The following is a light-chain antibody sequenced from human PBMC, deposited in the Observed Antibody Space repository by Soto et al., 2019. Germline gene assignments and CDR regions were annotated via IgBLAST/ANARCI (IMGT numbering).Light chain of an antibody. CDR3: CSYAGSYTYYV. V-gene: IGLV2-11*01. CDR1: SSDVGGYNY. Sequence: QSLLTQPPSVSGSPGQSFTISCTGTSSDVGGYNYVSWYQQHPGKAPKLMIYDVSKRPSGVPDRFSGSKSGNTASLTISGLQAEDEADYYCCSYAGSYTYYVFGTGTKVTVL. CDR2: DVS. J-gene: IGLJ1*01.